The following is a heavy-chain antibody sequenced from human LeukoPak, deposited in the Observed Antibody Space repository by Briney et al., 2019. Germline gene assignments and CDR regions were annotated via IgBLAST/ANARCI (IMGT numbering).Heavy chain of an antibody. D-gene: IGHD3-3*01. Sequence: PSETLSLTCAVYGGSFSGYYWSWIRQPPGKGLEWIGEINHSGSTNYNPSLKSRVTISVDTSKNQFSLKLSSVTAADTAVYYCARAKHYVLRFLEWQQPPYYFDYWGQGTLVTVSS. J-gene: IGHJ4*02. CDR1: GGSFSGYY. CDR2: INHSGST. CDR3: ARAKHYVLRFLEWQQPPYYFDY. V-gene: IGHV4-34*01.